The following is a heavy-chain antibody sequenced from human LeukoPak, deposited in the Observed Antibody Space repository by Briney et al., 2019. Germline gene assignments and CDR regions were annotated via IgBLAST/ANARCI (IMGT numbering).Heavy chain of an antibody. V-gene: IGHV3-23*01. CDR2: ISGSGGST. CDR1: GFTFSSYS. Sequence: GGSLRLSCAASGFTFSSYSMNWVRQAPGKGLEWVSAISGSGGSTYYADSVKGRFTISRDNSKNTLYLQMNSLRAEDTAVYYCAKARFLTGNVLADYWGQGTLVTVSS. CDR3: AKARFLTGNVLADY. J-gene: IGHJ4*02. D-gene: IGHD7-27*01.